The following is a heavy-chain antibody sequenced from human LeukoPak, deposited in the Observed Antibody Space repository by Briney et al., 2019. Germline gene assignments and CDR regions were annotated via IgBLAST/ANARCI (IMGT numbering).Heavy chain of an antibody. D-gene: IGHD2-2*01. V-gene: IGHV4-34*01. Sequence: SQTLSLTCAVYGGSFSDYFWGWIRQPPGKGLEWIGEINHSGRTYYNPSLKSRVTISVDTSKNQFSLNLSSVTAADTSVYYCARDVVVVPAAIHYGMDVWGQGTTVTVSS. CDR1: GGSFSDYF. J-gene: IGHJ6*02. CDR2: INHSGRT. CDR3: ARDVVVVPAAIHYGMDV.